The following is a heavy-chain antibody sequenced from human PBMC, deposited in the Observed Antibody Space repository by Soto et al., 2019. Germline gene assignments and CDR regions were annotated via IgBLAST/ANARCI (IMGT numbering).Heavy chain of an antibody. CDR3: ATIGDGDGFDL. CDR2: ISTSGTYV. J-gene: IGHJ3*01. V-gene: IGHV3-21*01. D-gene: IGHD4-17*01. Sequence: EVQLVESGGGLVKPGESLRLSCAASGFAFSTSNMQWVRQAPGKGLEWVSSISTSGTYVFYAGSVRGRFTISRDDAKKPLHLQMNSLRAEDTALYYCATIGDGDGFDLWGQGTAVTVSA. CDR1: GFAFSTSN.